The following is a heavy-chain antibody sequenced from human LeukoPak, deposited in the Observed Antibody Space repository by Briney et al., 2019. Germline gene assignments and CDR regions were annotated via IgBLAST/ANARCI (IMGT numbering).Heavy chain of an antibody. V-gene: IGHV7-4-1*02. D-gene: IGHD6-13*01. CDR1: GGSFISYV. CDR2: INTNTGNP. Sequence: ASVKVSCKASGGSFISYVITWVRQAPGQGLGWMGLINTNTGNPTYAQGFTGRFVFSLDTSVSTAYLQISSLKAEDTAVYYCARDLEAAAADDAFDIWGQGTMVTVSS. CDR3: ARDLEAAAADDAFDI. J-gene: IGHJ3*02.